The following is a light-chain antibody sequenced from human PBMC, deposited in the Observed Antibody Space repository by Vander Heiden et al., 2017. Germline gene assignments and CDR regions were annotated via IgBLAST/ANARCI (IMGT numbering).Light chain of an antibody. CDR1: QSVLYSSNNKNY. Sequence: LAVSLGERATINCKSSQSVLYSSNNKNYLAWYQQKPGQPPKLLIYWASTRESGVPDRFSGSGSGTDFTLTISSLQAEDVAVYYCQQYYSTPLTFGGGTKVEIK. CDR3: QQYYSTPLT. CDR2: WAS. J-gene: IGKJ4*01. V-gene: IGKV4-1*01.